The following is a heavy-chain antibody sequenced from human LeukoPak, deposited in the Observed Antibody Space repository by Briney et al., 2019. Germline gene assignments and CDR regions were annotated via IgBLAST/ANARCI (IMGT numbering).Heavy chain of an antibody. CDR1: GFTFSSYE. CDR2: ISSSGSTI. D-gene: IGHD6-19*01. CDR3: ARDADYRSGSFDY. V-gene: IGHV3-48*03. J-gene: IGHJ4*02. Sequence: GGSLRLSCAASGFTFSSYEMNWVRQAPGKGLEWVSYISSSGSTIYYADSVKGRFTISRDNAKNSLYLQMNSLRAEDTSVYYCARDADYRSGSFDYWGQGTLVTVSS.